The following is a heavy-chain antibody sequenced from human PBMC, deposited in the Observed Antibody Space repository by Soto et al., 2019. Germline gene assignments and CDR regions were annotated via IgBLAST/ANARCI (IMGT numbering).Heavy chain of an antibody. V-gene: IGHV1-18*01. CDR3: ARDLPPEYSSSSVWFDP. CDR2: ISAYNGNT. D-gene: IGHD6-6*01. CDR1: GYTFTSYG. Sequence: ASVKVSCKASGYTFTSYGISWVRQAPGQGLEWMGWISAYNGNTNYAQKLQGRVTMTTDTSTSTAYMELRSLRSDDTAVYYCARDLPPEYSSSSVWFDPWGQGTLVTVSS. J-gene: IGHJ5*02.